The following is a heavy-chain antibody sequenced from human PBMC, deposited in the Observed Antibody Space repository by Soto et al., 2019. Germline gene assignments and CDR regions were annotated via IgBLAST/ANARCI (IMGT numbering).Heavy chain of an antibody. CDR2: IYYSGST. V-gene: IGHV4-30-4*01. Sequence: PSETLSLTCTVSGGSISSGDYYWSWIRQPPGKGLEWIGYIYYSGSTYYNPSLKSRVTISVDTSKNQFSLKLSSVTAADTAVYYCAGPYDFDRSGYYGLDVWGQGTTVTVSS. CDR3: AGPYDFDRSGYYGLDV. D-gene: IGHD3-3*01. CDR1: GGSISSGDYY. J-gene: IGHJ6*02.